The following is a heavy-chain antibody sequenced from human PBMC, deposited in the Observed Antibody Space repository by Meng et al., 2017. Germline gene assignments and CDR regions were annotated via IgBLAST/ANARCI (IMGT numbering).Heavy chain of an antibody. J-gene: IGHJ6*02. V-gene: IGHV3-48*03. CDR2: ISSSGSTI. D-gene: IGHD2-2*01. CDR3: ARYLEGIVVVPAASPYGMDV. Sequence: GGPLRLSCAASGFTFSSYEMNWVRQAPGKGLEWVSYISSSGSTIYYADSVKGRFTISRDNAKNSLYLQMNSLRAEDTAVYYCARYLEGIVVVPAASPYGMDVWGQGTTVTVAS. CDR1: GFTFSSYE.